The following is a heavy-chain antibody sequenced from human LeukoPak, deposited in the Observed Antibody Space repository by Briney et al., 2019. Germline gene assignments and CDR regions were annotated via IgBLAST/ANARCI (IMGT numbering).Heavy chain of an antibody. D-gene: IGHD6-13*01. V-gene: IGHV3-53*01. CDR2: IYSGGST. CDR3: AKGMIAAATRFFDY. J-gene: IGHJ4*02. CDR1: GFTVSSNY. Sequence: GGSLRLSCAASGFTVSSNYMSWVRQAPGKGLEWVSVIYSGGSTYYADSVKGRFTISRDNSKNTLYLQMNSLRAEDTAVYYCAKGMIAAATRFFDYWGQGTLVTVSS.